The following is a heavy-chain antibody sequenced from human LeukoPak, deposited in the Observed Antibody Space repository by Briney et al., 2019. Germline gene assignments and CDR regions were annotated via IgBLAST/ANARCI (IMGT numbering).Heavy chain of an antibody. V-gene: IGHV1-18*01. CDR3: ATELITIFGVAQERGFDP. D-gene: IGHD3-3*01. Sequence: ASVKVSCKASGYTFTSYGISWVRQAPGQGLEWMGWISAYNGNTNYAQKFQGRVTMTEDTSTDTAYMELSSLRSEDTAVYYCATELITIFGVAQERGFDPWGQGTLVTVSS. CDR1: GYTFTSYG. J-gene: IGHJ5*02. CDR2: ISAYNGNT.